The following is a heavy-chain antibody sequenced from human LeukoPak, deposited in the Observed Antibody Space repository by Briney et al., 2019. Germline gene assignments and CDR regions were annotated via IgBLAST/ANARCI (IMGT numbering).Heavy chain of an antibody. CDR3: TKRTSTLDDP. Sequence: GGSLRLSCAASGFTFSNSGMSWVRQAPGKGQEWVSTISGSDGSTYYADSVKGRFTISRDNSKNTLYLQMNSLRAEDTAVYYCTKRTSTLDDPWGQGTLVTVSS. V-gene: IGHV3-23*01. CDR1: GFTFSNSG. CDR2: ISGSDGST. J-gene: IGHJ5*02. D-gene: IGHD1-1*01.